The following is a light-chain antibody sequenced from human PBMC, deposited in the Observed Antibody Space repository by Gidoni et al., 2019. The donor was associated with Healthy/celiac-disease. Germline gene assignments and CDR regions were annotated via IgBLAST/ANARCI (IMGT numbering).Light chain of an antibody. CDR1: STNIGNNY. Sequence: VLTQPPSVSAAPGQKVTISCSASSTNIGNNYVSWYQQLPGKAPKLLIYDNNKRPSGIPDRFSGSKSGTSATLGITGLQTEDEADYYCGTWDGSLSAGVFGGGTKLTVL. V-gene: IGLV1-51*01. CDR3: GTWDGSLSAGV. J-gene: IGLJ2*01. CDR2: DNN.